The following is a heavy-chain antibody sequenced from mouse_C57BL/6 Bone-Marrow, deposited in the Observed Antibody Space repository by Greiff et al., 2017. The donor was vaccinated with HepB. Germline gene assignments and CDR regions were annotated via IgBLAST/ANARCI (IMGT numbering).Heavy chain of an antibody. D-gene: IGHD4-1*01. J-gene: IGHJ4*01. CDR2: IYPRSGNT. V-gene: IGHV1-81*01. CDR3: ARWDPSMDY. Sequence: VMLVESGAELARPGASVKLSCKASGYTFTSYGISWVKQRTGQGLEWIGEIYPRSGNTYYNEKVKGKATLTADKSSSTAYMELRSLTSEDSAVYFCARWDPSMDYWGQGTSVTVSS. CDR1: GYTFTSYG.